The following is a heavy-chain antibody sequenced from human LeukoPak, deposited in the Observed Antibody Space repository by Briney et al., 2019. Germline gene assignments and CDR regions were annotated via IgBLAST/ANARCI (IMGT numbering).Heavy chain of an antibody. CDR1: GFTLNNYA. J-gene: IGHJ4*02. CDR2: ISSSGDAT. Sequence: GGSLRLSCAASGFTLNNYAMTWVRQAPGKGLKWVSLISSSGDATYYADSVQGRFTISRDNSRNTLYLHIDSLRVEDTATYYCARGTTDLDYWGQGTRVIVSS. CDR3: ARGTTDLDY. V-gene: IGHV3-23*01.